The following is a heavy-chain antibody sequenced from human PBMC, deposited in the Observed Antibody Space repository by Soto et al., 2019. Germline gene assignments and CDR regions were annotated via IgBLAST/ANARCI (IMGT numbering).Heavy chain of an antibody. CDR2: IYHSGRT. Sequence: QLQLQESGPGLVKPSETLSLTCTVSGGSITRPTYSWGWIRQPPGKGLDWIGNIYHSGRTSYNPSLRSRVTVSLDTSKNQFSLKLTSVTAADTAVYHCATYRAWGQGTLVTVSS. CDR1: GGSITRPTYS. J-gene: IGHJ1*01. V-gene: IGHV4-39*01. CDR3: ATYRA. D-gene: IGHD3-16*02.